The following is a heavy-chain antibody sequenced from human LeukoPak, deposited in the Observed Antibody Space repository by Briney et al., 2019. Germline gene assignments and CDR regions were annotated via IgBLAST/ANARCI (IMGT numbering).Heavy chain of an antibody. Sequence: KPGGSLRLSCAVSGFTFSSYSMNWVRQAPGKGLEWVSSISSSSSFIYYPDSVKGRFTISRDNAENSLYLQMNSLRAEDTALYYCARGRLSRLVVVTATNAFDIWSQGTMVTVSS. CDR2: ISSSSSFI. CDR3: ARGRLSRLVVVTATNAFDI. CDR1: GFTFSSYS. J-gene: IGHJ3*02. D-gene: IGHD2-21*02. V-gene: IGHV3-21*01.